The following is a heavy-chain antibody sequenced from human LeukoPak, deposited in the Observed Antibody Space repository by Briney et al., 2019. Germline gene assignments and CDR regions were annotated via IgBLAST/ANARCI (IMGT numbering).Heavy chain of an antibody. J-gene: IGHJ4*02. CDR3: ARAMISGSDY. D-gene: IGHD3-22*01. V-gene: IGHV3-74*01. Sequence: QSGGSLRLSCAASGFTFSTSWMHWVRQAPGKGLVWVSRINSDGSTTTYADSVKGRFAISRDNDKNTVYLQMNSLRAEDTAVYYCARAMISGSDYWGQGTLVTVSS. CDR1: GFTFSTSW. CDR2: INSDGSTT.